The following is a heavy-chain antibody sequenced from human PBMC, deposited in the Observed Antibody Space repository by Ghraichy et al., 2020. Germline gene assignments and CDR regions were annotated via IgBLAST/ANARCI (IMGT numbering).Heavy chain of an antibody. CDR1: GGSFSGYY. J-gene: IGHJ4*02. V-gene: IGHV4-34*01. CDR2: INHSGST. CDR3: ARGGDSQEYSSSSYYFDY. D-gene: IGHD6-6*01. Sequence: SETLSLTCAVYGGSFSGYYWSWIRQPPGKGLEWIGEINHSGSTNYNPSLKSRVTISVDTSKNQFSLKLSSVTAADTAVYYCARGGDSQEYSSSSYYFDYWGQGTLVTVSS.